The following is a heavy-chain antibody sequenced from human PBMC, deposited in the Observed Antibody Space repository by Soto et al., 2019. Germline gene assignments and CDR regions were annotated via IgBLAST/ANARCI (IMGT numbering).Heavy chain of an antibody. CDR2: IYYSGST. CDR1: GGSISSGDYY. Sequence: SETLSLTCTVSGGSISSGDYYWSWIRQPPGKGLEWIGYIYYSGSTYYNPSLKRRVTISVDTSKNQFSLKLGSVTAADTAVYYCARVLFYYGSGTHVPYFDYWGQGTLVTVSS. J-gene: IGHJ4*02. V-gene: IGHV4-30-4*01. D-gene: IGHD3-10*01. CDR3: ARVLFYYGSGTHVPYFDY.